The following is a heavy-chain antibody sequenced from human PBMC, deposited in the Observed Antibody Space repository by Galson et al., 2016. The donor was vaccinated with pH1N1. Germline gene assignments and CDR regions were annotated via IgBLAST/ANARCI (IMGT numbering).Heavy chain of an antibody. CDR3: ARGGYCSGGSCYDVFDY. CDR2: MNPNNDNT. Sequence: SVKVSCKASGGTFSSFGISWVRQGTGRGLEWMGWMNPNNDNTGYAQKFQGRVTMTRNTSISTAYMELSSLRSEDTAVYYCARGGYCSGGSCYDVFDYWGQGTLVTVS. D-gene: IGHD2-15*01. V-gene: IGHV1-8*01. J-gene: IGHJ4*02. CDR1: GGTFSSFG.